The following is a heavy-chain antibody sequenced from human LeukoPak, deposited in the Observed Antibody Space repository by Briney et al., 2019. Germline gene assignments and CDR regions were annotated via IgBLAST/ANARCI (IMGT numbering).Heavy chain of an antibody. Sequence: SQTLSLTCTVSGGSISSGDYYWSWIRQPPGRGLEFIGYIYYSGNTYYNPSLKSRVTISVNTSKNQFSLKLSSVTAADTAVYYCASRPESEAYFDYWGQGTLVTVSS. V-gene: IGHV4-30-4*01. CDR3: ASRPESEAYFDY. CDR1: GGSISSGDYY. J-gene: IGHJ4*02. CDR2: IYYSGNT.